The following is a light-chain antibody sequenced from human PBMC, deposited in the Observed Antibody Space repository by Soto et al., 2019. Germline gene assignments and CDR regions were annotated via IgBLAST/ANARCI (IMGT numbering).Light chain of an antibody. J-gene: IGKJ1*01. CDR3: QQYNNWPRT. CDR1: QSVASN. Sequence: EIVMTQSPVTLSLSPGDRATLSCRASQSVASNVAWFQQKPGQPPRLLIYGASASATGIPASFSGSGSGKEFTLTISSLQSEDFAVYYCQQYNNWPRTFGQGTKLEIK. CDR2: GAS. V-gene: IGKV3-15*01.